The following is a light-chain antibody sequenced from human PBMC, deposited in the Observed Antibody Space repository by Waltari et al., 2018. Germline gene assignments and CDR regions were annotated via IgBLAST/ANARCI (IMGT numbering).Light chain of an antibody. CDR2: DDG. J-gene: IGLJ1*01. V-gene: IGLV3-21*02. CDR1: KFGSNN. Sequence: SYELTQPPSVSVAPGQTARITCDGDKFGSNNVHWYQHQPGQAPVLVVYDDGNRPSWILGRFSGTYSGNTAALTISRVDAGDEAEYYCQVWDSGSNHYVFGTVTKVTGL. CDR3: QVWDSGSNHYV.